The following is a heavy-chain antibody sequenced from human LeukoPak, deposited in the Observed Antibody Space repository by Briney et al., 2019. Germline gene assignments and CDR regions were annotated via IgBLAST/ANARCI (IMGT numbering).Heavy chain of an antibody. Sequence: SSETLSLTCSVSCGSTSDYYWNWIRQPAGQGLEWLGRIYYTGNTAYNPSLESRLTMSLDTAKNQFSLKVTSVTAADTAVYYCGRGGTLFTYFDSWGQGTLVTVSS. J-gene: IGHJ4*02. V-gene: IGHV4-4*07. CDR3: GRGGTLFTYFDS. D-gene: IGHD3-10*02. CDR1: CGSTSDYY. CDR2: IYYTGNT.